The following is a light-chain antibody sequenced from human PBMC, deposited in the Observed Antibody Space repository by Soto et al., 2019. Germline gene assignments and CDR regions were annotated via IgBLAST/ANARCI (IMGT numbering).Light chain of an antibody. CDR3: QQYGSSPPYT. CDR1: QSFRNNS. Sequence: EVVLTQSPGTLSLSPGERATLSCRPSQSFRNNSFAWYQQKPGQAPRLLIFGSSDRATGIPDRFSGSGSGTDFTLTISRLEPEDFAVYYCQQYGSSPPYTFGQGTKLEIK. CDR2: GSS. V-gene: IGKV3-20*01. J-gene: IGKJ2*01.